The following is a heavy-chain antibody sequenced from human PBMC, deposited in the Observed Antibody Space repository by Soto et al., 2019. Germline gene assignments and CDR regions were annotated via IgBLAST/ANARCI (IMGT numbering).Heavy chain of an antibody. J-gene: IGHJ4*02. CDR1: GGSISSYY. D-gene: IGHD2-15*01. CDR2: FFYSGST. V-gene: IGHV4-59*08. Sequence: SETLSLTCTVSGGSISSYYWSWIRQPPGKGLEWIGYFFYSGSTNYNPSLKSRVTISVDTSKNQFSLKLSSVTAADTAVYYCASRGTTTDCSGGSCYARGFDYWGQGTLVTVSS. CDR3: ASRGTTTDCSGGSCYARGFDY.